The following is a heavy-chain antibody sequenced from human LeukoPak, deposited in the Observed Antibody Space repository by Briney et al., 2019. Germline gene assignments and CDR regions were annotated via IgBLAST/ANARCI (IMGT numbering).Heavy chain of an antibody. CDR3: ARRGAAAGYDAFDI. CDR1: GFTFSDYY. D-gene: IGHD6-13*01. CDR2: ISSSSSYT. Sequence: PGGSLRLSCAASGFTFSDYYMSWIRQAPGKGLEWVSYISSSSSYTNYADSVKGRFTISRDNAKNSLYLQMNSLRAEGTAVYYCARRGAAAGYDAFDIWGQGTMVTVSS. V-gene: IGHV3-11*03. J-gene: IGHJ3*02.